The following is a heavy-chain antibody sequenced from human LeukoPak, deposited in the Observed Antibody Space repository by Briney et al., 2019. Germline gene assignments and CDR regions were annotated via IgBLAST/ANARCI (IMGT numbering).Heavy chain of an antibody. Sequence: GGSLRLSCAASGFTFSSYAMSWVRQAPGKGLEWVSAISGSGGSTYYADSVKGRFTISRDNSKNTPYLQMNSLRAEDTAVYYCAKDHPSYDFWSGYAGGYYYGMDVWGQGTTVTVSS. CDR2: ISGSGGST. J-gene: IGHJ6*02. CDR1: GFTFSSYA. CDR3: AKDHPSYDFWSGYAGGYYYGMDV. D-gene: IGHD3-3*01. V-gene: IGHV3-23*01.